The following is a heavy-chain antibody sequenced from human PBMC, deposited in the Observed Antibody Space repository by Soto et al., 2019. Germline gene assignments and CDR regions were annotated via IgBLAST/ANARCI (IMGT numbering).Heavy chain of an antibody. J-gene: IGHJ5*02. Sequence: ASVKVSCKASGYAFTSYYMHWLLQAPGQGLGWMGIINPSGGSTSYAQKFQGRVTMTRDTSTSTVYMELSSLRSEDTAVYYCARGIEFGYCSGGSCSVWFDPWGQGTLVTVSS. D-gene: IGHD2-15*01. CDR1: GYAFTSYY. CDR3: ARGIEFGYCSGGSCSVWFDP. V-gene: IGHV1-46*01. CDR2: INPSGGST.